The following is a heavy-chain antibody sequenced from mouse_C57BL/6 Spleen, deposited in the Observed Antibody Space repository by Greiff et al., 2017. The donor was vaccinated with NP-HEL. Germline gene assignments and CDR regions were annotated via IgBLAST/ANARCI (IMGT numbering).Heavy chain of an antibody. CDR2: INPNNGGT. D-gene: IGHD1-1*01. Sequence: EVQLQQSGPELVKPGASVKISCKASGYTFTDYYMNWVKQSHGKSLEWIGDINPNNGGTSYNQKFKGKATLTVDKSSSTAYMELRSLTSEDSAVYYCARLDYYGSSHWYFDVWGTGTTVTVSS. V-gene: IGHV1-26*01. J-gene: IGHJ1*03. CDR1: GYTFTDYY. CDR3: ARLDYYGSSHWYFDV.